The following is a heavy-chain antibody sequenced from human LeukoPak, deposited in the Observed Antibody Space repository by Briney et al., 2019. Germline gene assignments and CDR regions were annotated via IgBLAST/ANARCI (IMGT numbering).Heavy chain of an antibody. J-gene: IGHJ4*02. CDR3: ARIKSGTPYSSGWYYFDY. V-gene: IGHV1-2*02. D-gene: IGHD6-19*01. CDR2: INPNSGGT. Sequence: ASVKVSCKASGYTFTGYYMHWVRQAPGQGLEWMGWINPNSGGTNYAQKFQGTVTMTRDTSISPAYMELSRLRSDDTAVYYCARIKSGTPYSSGWYYFDYWGQGNLVTVSS. CDR1: GYTFTGYY.